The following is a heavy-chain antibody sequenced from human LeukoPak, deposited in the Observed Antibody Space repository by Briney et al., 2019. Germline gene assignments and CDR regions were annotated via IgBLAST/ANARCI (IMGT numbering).Heavy chain of an antibody. CDR3: ARDYRGRLRLGGSDRPEKRN. Sequence: SETLSLTCTVSGGSISSSSYYWGWIRQPPGKGLEWIGSIYYSGSTYYNPSLKSRVTISVDTSKNQFSLKLSSVTAADTAVYYCARDYRGRLRLGGSDRPEKRNWGQGTLVTVSS. CDR1: GGSISSSSYY. D-gene: IGHD3-16*01. V-gene: IGHV4-39*07. CDR2: IYYSGST. J-gene: IGHJ4*02.